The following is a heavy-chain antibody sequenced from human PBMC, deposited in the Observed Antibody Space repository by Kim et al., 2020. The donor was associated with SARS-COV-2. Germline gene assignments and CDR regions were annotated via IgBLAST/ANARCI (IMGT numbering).Heavy chain of an antibody. CDR2: ISYDGSNK. CDR1: GFTFSSYA. Sequence: GGSLRLSCAASGFTFSSYAMHWVRQAPGKGLEWVAVISYDGSNKYYADSVKGRFTISRDNSKNTLYLQMNSLRAEDTAVYYCARDNQGTGDSSRDYYYGMDVWGQGTTVTVSS. V-gene: IGHV3-30*04. D-gene: IGHD6-13*01. J-gene: IGHJ6*02. CDR3: ARDNQGTGDSSRDYYYGMDV.